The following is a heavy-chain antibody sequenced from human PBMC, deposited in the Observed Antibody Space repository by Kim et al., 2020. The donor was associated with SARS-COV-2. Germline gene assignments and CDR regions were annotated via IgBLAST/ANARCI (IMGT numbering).Heavy chain of an antibody. J-gene: IGHJ4*02. D-gene: IGHD6-19*01. V-gene: IGHV3-23*01. CDR3: AKPLSHFYSSGWYDY. CDR1: GFTFSSYA. Sequence: GGSLRLSCAASGFTFSSYAMSWVRQAPGKGLEWVSAISGSGGSTYYADSVKGRFTISRDNSKNTLYLQMNSLRAEDTAVYYCAKPLSHFYSSGWYDYWGQGTLVTVSS. CDR2: ISGSGGST.